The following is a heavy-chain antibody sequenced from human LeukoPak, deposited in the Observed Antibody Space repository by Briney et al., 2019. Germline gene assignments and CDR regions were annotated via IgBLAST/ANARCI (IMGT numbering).Heavy chain of an antibody. CDR3: AKTGIAVAGSLDYFDS. V-gene: IGHV5-51*01. Sequence: GESLKISCKGSGYSFTTYWIGWVRQMPGKGLEWMGIIYPGNSDTRYSPSFQGQVTISADKSISTAYLQWSSLKASDTAMYYCAKTGIAVAGSLDYFDSWGQGTLVTVSS. J-gene: IGHJ4*02. CDR1: GYSFTTYW. D-gene: IGHD6-19*01. CDR2: IYPGNSDT.